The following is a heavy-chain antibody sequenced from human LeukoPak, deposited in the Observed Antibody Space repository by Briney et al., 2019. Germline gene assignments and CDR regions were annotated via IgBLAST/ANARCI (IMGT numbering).Heavy chain of an antibody. J-gene: IGHJ4*02. CDR3: YYYYFDY. CDR1: GFTFSSYA. D-gene: IGHD3-22*01. V-gene: IGHV3-23*01. CDR2: ISGSGGST. Sequence: GGSLRLSCAASGFTFSSYAMSWVRQAPGKGLEWVSAISGSGGSTYYADTSKKQFSLKLSSVTAADTAVYYCARELKDSSGYYYYYYFDYWGQGTLVTVSS.